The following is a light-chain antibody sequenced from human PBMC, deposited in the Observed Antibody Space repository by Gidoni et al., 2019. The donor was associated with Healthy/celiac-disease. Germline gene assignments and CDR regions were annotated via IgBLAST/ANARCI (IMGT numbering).Light chain of an antibody. J-gene: IGKJ4*01. CDR3: QQYGSSPRA. CDR1: RSVSSSY. V-gene: IGKV3-20*01. CDR2: GAS. Sequence: EIVLTQSPGTLSLSPGERATLSCRASRSVSSSYLAWYQQKPGQAPRLLIYGASSRATGIPDRFGGSGSGTDFTLTISRLEPEDFAVYYCQQYGSSPRAFGGGTKVEIK.